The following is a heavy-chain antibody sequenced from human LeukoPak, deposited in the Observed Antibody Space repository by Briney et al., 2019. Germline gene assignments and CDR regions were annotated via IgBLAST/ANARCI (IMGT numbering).Heavy chain of an antibody. CDR1: GFTFSSYS. V-gene: IGHV3-21*01. J-gene: IGHJ4*02. CDR2: ISSSSSYI. CDR3: ASPGQDDSSGYYLPTREYYFDY. D-gene: IGHD3-22*01. Sequence: PGRSLRLSCAASGFTFSSYSMHWVRQAPGKGLEWVSSISSSSSYIYYADSVKGRFTISRDNAKNSLYLQMNSLRTEDTAVYYCASPGQDDSSGYYLPTREYYFDYWGQGTLVTVSS.